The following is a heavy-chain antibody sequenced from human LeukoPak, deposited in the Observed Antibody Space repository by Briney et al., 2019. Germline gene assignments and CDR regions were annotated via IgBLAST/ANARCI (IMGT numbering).Heavy chain of an antibody. CDR1: GFTVSSNY. CDR2: IYHSGST. Sequence: GSLRLSCAASGFTVSSNYMSWVRQAPGKGLEWIGEIYHSGSTNYNPSLKSRITISVDTSKNQFSLKLSSVTAADTAVYYCARDGAMIVVAAGLDYWGQGTLVTVSS. CDR3: ARDGAMIVVAAGLDY. J-gene: IGHJ4*02. V-gene: IGHV4-4*02. D-gene: IGHD3-22*01.